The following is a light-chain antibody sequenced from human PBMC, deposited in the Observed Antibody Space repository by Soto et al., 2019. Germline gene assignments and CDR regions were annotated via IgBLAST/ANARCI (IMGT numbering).Light chain of an antibody. CDR2: GAS. V-gene: IGKV3-15*01. CDR3: QQWT. CDR1: QSVGKN. Sequence: EIVMTQSPATLSVSPGERATLSCRASQSVGKNLAWYQQKPGQAPRLLIYGASTRATGIPARFSGSGSGTEFTLTISSLQSEDFAVYYCQQWTFGQGTKVEIK. J-gene: IGKJ1*01.